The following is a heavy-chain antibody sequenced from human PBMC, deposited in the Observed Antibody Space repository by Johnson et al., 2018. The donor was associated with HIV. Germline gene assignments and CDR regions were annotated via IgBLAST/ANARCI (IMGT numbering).Heavy chain of an antibody. Sequence: VQLVESGGGLVKPGGSLRLSCAASGFTFGDYAMSWVRQAPGKGLEWVGFIRSKAYGGTTEYAASVKGRFTISRDDSKSIAYLQMNSLKTEDTAVYYCTRDSPTYYNFWSGYPADAFDIWGQGTMVTVSS. V-gene: IGHV3-49*04. CDR3: TRDSPTYYNFWSGYPADAFDI. CDR2: IRSKAYGGTT. CDR1: GFTFGDYA. J-gene: IGHJ3*02. D-gene: IGHD3-3*01.